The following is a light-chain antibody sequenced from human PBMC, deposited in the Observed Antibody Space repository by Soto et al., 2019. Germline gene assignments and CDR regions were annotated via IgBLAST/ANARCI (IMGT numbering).Light chain of an antibody. CDR1: SSNIGAGSD. CDR3: GTWDGSLSVLWV. Sequence: QSVLTQPPSVSGAPGQRVTISCTGSSSNIGAGSDVHWYQQLPGEAPKLLIYVNDRRPSGVADRFSGSKSGTSASLAITGLQAEDEADYYCGTWDGSLSVLWVFGGGTKLTVL. J-gene: IGLJ3*02. CDR2: VND. V-gene: IGLV1-40*01.